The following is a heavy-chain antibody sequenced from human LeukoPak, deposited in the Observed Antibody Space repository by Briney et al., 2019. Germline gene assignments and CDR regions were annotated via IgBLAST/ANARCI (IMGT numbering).Heavy chain of an antibody. D-gene: IGHD3-10*01. CDR1: GFTFSSYA. V-gene: IGHV3-23*01. Sequence: PGGSLRLSCAASGFTFSSYAMSWVRQAPGKGLEWVSAISGSGGSTYYADSVKGRFTISRDNSKNTLYLQMNSLRAEDTAVYYCAREIWGSGSYYLRPDAFDIWGQGTMVTVSS. CDR2: ISGSGGST. CDR3: AREIWGSGSYYLRPDAFDI. J-gene: IGHJ3*02.